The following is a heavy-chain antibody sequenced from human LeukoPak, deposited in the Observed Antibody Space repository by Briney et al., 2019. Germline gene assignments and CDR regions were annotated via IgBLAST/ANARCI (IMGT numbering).Heavy chain of an antibody. D-gene: IGHD6-13*01. Sequence: SETLSLTCTVSGGSISSYYWSWIRQPPGKGLEWIGYIYYSGSTNYNPSFKSRVTISVDTSKNQFSLKLSSVTAADTAVYYCARAYSSSWYEGRWFDPWGQGTLVTVSS. V-gene: IGHV4-59*01. CDR1: GGSISSYY. CDR3: ARAYSSSWYEGRWFDP. CDR2: IYYSGST. J-gene: IGHJ5*02.